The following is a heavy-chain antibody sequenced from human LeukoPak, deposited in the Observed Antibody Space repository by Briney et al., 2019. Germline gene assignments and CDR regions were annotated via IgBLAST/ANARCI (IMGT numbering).Heavy chain of an antibody. CDR3: ARVIDSNYYYYMDV. D-gene: IGHD2/OR15-2a*01. J-gene: IGHJ6*03. CDR2: IYYSGST. V-gene: IGHV4-59*01. CDR1: GFTFSSYA. Sequence: GSLRLSCAASGFTFSSYAMSWIRQPPGKGLEWIGYIYYSGSTNYNPSLKSRVTISVDTSKNQFSLKLSSVTAADTAVYYCARVIDSNYYYYMDVWGKGITVTVSS.